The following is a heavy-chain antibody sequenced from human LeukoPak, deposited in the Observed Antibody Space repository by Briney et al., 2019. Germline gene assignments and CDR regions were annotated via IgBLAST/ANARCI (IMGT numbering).Heavy chain of an antibody. V-gene: IGHV4-61*01. J-gene: IGHJ3*02. Sequence: SETLSLTCTVSGGSISSSSYYWSWIRRPPGKGLVWIGYICYSGSTNYNPSLKSRVTISVDTSKNQFSLKLSSVTAADTAVYYCARVGYYDFWSGLDFDIWGQGTMVTVSS. D-gene: IGHD3-3*01. CDR2: ICYSGST. CDR1: GGSISSSSYY. CDR3: ARVGYYDFWSGLDFDI.